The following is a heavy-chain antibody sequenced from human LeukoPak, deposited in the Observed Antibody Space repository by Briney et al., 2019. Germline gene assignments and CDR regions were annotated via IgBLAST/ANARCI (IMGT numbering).Heavy chain of an antibody. CDR3: ARTTSVSYVGDAFDI. D-gene: IGHD1-26*01. V-gene: IGHV3-21*01. CDR1: GFTFSSYS. CDR2: ISTSSSYI. J-gene: IGHJ3*02. Sequence: GGSLRLSCAAYGFTFSSYSMNWVRQAPGKGLEWVSFISTSSSYIYYADSVKGRFTISRDNAKNSLYLEMNSLRAEDTAVYYCARTTSVSYVGDAFDIWGQGTMVTVSS.